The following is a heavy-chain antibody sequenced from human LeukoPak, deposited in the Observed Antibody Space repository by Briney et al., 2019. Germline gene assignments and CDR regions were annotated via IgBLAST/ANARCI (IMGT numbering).Heavy chain of an antibody. CDR2: IYTSGST. J-gene: IGHJ4*02. CDR1: GGSISSYY. V-gene: IGHV4-4*07. CDR3: AGKEWLNPFDY. D-gene: IGHD3-3*01. Sequence: SETLSLTCTVSGGSISSYYWSWIRQPAGKGLEWIGRIYTSGSTNYNPSLKSRVTISVDTSKNQFSLKLSSVTAAGTAVYYCAGKEWLNPFDYWGQGTLVTVSS.